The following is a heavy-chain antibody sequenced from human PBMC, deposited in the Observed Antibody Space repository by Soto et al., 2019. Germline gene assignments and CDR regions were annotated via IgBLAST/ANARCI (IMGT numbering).Heavy chain of an antibody. CDR1: GGSIISSNC. CDR2: IYHSGST. D-gene: IGHD2-2*01. Sequence: PSETLSLTCAVSGGSIISSNCLSLFRQPPGKGLEWIGEIYHSGSTNYNPSLKSRVTISVDKSKNQFSLKLSSVTAADTAVYYCAREQAYPAPFDPWGQGTLVTVSS. V-gene: IGHV4-4*02. J-gene: IGHJ5*02. CDR3: AREQAYPAPFDP.